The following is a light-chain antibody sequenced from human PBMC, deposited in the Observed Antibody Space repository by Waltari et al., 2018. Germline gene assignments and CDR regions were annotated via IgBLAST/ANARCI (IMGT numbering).Light chain of an antibody. J-gene: IGLJ3*02. Sequence: QSVLTQPPSVSEVPRQRVTISCSGSSFNIGNNFVNWYQVLSQKAPKLLIYYDDQLPSGVSDRFSGSKSGTSASLAISGLQSEDEADYYCAAWDDTLNGWVFGGGTRLTVL. CDR2: YDD. V-gene: IGLV1-36*01. CDR1: SFNIGNNF. CDR3: AAWDDTLNGWV.